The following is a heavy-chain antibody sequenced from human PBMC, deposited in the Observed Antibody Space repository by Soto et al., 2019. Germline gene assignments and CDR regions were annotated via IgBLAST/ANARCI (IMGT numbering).Heavy chain of an antibody. Sequence: QVQLVESGGGVVQPGRSLRLSCAASGFTFSSYGMHWVRQAPGKGLEWVAVISYDGSNKYYADSVKGRFTISRDNSKHTLYLQKNSLRAEDTAVYYCAKHHYGMLRYVHWLQATGVDYLGQGTPVTLSS. CDR1: GFTFSSYG. D-gene: IGHD3-9*01. CDR2: ISYDGSNK. V-gene: IGHV3-30*18. J-gene: IGHJ4*01. CDR3: AKHHYGMLRYVHWLQATGVDY.